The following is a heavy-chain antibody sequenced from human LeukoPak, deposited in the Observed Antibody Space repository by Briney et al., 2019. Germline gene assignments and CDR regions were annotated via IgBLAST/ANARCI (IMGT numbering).Heavy chain of an antibody. Sequence: GGSLRLSCAVSGFTFRTSGMYWVRQAPGKGLEWVAFIRYDGSKKDYGVSVKGRFTISRDNSENTLYLQMNNLRPEDTAVYYCAKVHDYSDPYGLSDHRGQGTLVTVSS. CDR1: GFTFRTSG. CDR3: AKVHDYSDPYGLSDH. V-gene: IGHV3-30*02. D-gene: IGHD4/OR15-4a*01. CDR2: IRYDGSKK. J-gene: IGHJ1*01.